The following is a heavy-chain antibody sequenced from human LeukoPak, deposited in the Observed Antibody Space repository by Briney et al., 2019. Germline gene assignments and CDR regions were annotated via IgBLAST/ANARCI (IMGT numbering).Heavy chain of an antibody. J-gene: IGHJ5*02. D-gene: IGHD5-24*01. V-gene: IGHV3-30*02. Sequence: GGSLSLSCAASGFTFSSYGMHWVRQAPGKGLEWVAFIRYDGSNKYYADSVKGRFTISRDNSKNTLYLQMNSLRAEDTAVYYCAKFGAGATAINWFDPWGQGTLVTVSS. CDR1: GFTFSSYG. CDR3: AKFGAGATAINWFDP. CDR2: IRYDGSNK.